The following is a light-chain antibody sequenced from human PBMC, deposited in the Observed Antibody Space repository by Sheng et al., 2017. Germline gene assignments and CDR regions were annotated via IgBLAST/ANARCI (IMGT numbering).Light chain of an antibody. V-gene: IGKV4-1*01. CDR1: QSVLSSSNNKNY. CDR3: HQYYSIPLT. J-gene: IGKJ4*01. CDR2: WAS. Sequence: DIVMTQSPDSLAVSLGERATINCKSSQSVLSSSNNKNYLSWYQQKPGQPPKLLIYWASTRESGVPDRFSGSGSETNFSLTISSLQAEDVADYYCHQYYSIPLTFGGGTRVEIK.